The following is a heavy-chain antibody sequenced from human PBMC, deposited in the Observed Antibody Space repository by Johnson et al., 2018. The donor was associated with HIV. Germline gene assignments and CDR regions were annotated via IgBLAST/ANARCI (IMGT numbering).Heavy chain of an antibody. Sequence: MLLVESGGGLVKPGGSLRLSCAASGFTFSSYDMHWVRQPTGKGLEWVSGIGTAGDTYYAVSVKGRFTISRGNAKNSLHLQMNSLRAGDTAVYYCATFGYTSGWIVTDDAFDIWGQGTMVTVSS. CDR1: GFTFSSYD. CDR2: IGTAGDT. D-gene: IGHD6-19*01. CDR3: ATFGYTSGWIVTDDAFDI. V-gene: IGHV3-13*01. J-gene: IGHJ3*02.